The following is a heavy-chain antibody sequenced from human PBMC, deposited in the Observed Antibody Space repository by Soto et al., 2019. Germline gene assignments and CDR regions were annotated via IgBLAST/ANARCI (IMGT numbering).Heavy chain of an antibody. Sequence: SETLSLTCAVSGGSITSSSYSWGWVRQPPGKGLEWIGYIYYSGSTYYNPSLKSRVTLSVDTSTKQFSLKVSSVTAADTAVYYCARANYFESSGPFDYWGPGTLVTVSS. V-gene: IGHV4-31*11. CDR1: GGSITSSSYS. CDR3: ARANYFESSGPFDY. J-gene: IGHJ4*02. CDR2: IYYSGST. D-gene: IGHD3-22*01.